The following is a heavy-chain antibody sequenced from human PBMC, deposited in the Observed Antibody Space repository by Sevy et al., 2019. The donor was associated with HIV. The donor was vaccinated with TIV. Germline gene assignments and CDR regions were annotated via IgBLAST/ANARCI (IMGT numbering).Heavy chain of an antibody. CDR3: ASLSGYSYGHLTGFDY. D-gene: IGHD5-18*01. CDR1: GFTFSSYA. Sequence: GGSLRLSCAASGFTFSSYAMHWVRQAPGKGLEWVAVISYDGSNKYYADSVKGRFTISRDNSKNTLYLQMNSLRAEDTAVYYCASLSGYSYGHLTGFDYWGQGTLVTVSS. J-gene: IGHJ4*02. CDR2: ISYDGSNK. V-gene: IGHV3-30-3*01.